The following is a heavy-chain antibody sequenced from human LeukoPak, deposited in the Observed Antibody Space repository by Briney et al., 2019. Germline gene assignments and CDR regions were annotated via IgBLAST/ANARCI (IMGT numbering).Heavy chain of an antibody. CDR1: GFTFTNYA. V-gene: IGHV3-23*01. CDR3: VRHDSFIPF. Sequence: PGGSLRLSCAAPGFTFTNYAMTWVRQAPGKGLEWVSSISDTYATTYYTDSVKGRCTISRDNSKNTVYLQLNNLRAEDTAVYFCVRHDSFIPFWGQGTLVTVSS. J-gene: IGHJ4*02. CDR2: ISDTYATT. D-gene: IGHD2-21*01.